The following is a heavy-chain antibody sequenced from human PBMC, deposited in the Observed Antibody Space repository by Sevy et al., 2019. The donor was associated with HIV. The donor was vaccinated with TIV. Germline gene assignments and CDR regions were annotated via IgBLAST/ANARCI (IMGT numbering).Heavy chain of an antibody. D-gene: IGHD3-22*01. CDR2: SNGGAM. V-gene: IGHV3-48*02. CDR3: ARDDKYAFDV. J-gene: IGHJ3*01. CDR1: GFTFSTYT. Sequence: GGSLRLSCVASGFTFSTYTMNWVRQAPGKGLEWLSYSNGGAMYYADSVKGRFTTSRDNAKNSLFLQMNSLRDEDTAVYYCARDDKYAFDVWGQGTMVTVSS.